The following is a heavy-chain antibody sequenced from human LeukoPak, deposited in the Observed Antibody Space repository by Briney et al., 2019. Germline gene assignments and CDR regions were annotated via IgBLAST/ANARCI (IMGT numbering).Heavy chain of an antibody. D-gene: IGHD3-9*01. CDR2: IYYSGST. J-gene: IGHJ5*02. CDR1: GGSISSYY. V-gene: IGHV4-59*01. Sequence: PSETLSLTCTVSGGSISSYYWSWIRQPPGKGLEWIGYIYYSGSTNYNPSLKGRVTISVDTSKNQFSLKLSSVTAADTAVYYCARVRGYYDILTGANWFDPWGQGTLVTVSS. CDR3: ARVRGYYDILTGANWFDP.